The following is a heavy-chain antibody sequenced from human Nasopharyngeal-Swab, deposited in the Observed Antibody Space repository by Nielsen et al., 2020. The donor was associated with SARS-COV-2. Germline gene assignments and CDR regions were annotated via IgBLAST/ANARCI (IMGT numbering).Heavy chain of an antibody. J-gene: IGHJ4*02. CDR3: AREAGTTVITYGGVPDY. V-gene: IGHV3-33*01. CDR2: IWYDGSNK. D-gene: IGHD3-16*01. Sequence: VRQAPGKGLEWVAVIWYDGSNKYYADSVKGRFTISRDNSKNTLYLQMNSLRAEDTAVYYCAREAGTTVITYGGVPDYWGQGTLVTVSS.